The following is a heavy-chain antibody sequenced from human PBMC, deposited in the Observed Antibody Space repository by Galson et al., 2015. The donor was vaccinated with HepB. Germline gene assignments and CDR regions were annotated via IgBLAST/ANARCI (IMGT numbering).Heavy chain of an antibody. Sequence: SLRLSCAASGFTFSSYSMNWVRQAPGKGLEWVSSISSSSSYIYYADSVKGRFTISRDNAKNSLYLQMNSLRAEDTAVYYCARSYYGSGSYLDYWGQGTLVTVSS. V-gene: IGHV3-21*01. CDR2: ISSSSSYI. D-gene: IGHD3-10*01. CDR3: ARSYYGSGSYLDY. CDR1: GFTFSSYS. J-gene: IGHJ4*02.